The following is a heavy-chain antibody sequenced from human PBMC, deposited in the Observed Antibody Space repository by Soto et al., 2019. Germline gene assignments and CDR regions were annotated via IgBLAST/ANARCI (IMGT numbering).Heavy chain of an antibody. D-gene: IGHD1-26*01. CDR2: IIPIFGTA. Sequence: GASVKVSCKASGGTFSSYAISWVRQAPGQGLEWMGGIIPIFGTANYAQKFQGRVTITADESTSTAYMELSSLRSEDTAVYYCARDQYHSSGSYFIDYWGQGTLVTVSS. J-gene: IGHJ4*02. CDR1: GGTFSSYA. V-gene: IGHV1-69*13. CDR3: ARDQYHSSGSYFIDY.